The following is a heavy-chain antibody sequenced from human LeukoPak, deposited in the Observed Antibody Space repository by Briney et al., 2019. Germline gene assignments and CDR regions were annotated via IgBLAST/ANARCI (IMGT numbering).Heavy chain of an antibody. CDR2: VDTSGNT. V-gene: IGHV4-4*07. CDR1: GGSISSYY. Sequence: SETLSLTCTVSGGSISSYYWSWIRQPAGKGLEWIGRVDTSGNTNYKPSLKSRVTMSVDTSKNQFSLKLSSVTAADTAVYYCARVSSSWYQDWYFDLWGRGTLVTVSS. CDR3: ARVSSSWYQDWYFDL. J-gene: IGHJ2*01. D-gene: IGHD6-13*01.